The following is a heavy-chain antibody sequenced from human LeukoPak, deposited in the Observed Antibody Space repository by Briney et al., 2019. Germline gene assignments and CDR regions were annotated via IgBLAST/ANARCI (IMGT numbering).Heavy chain of an antibody. Sequence: SETLSLTCAVYGGSFSGYYWSWIRQPPGKGLEWIGEINHSGSTNYNPSLKSRVTISVDTSKNQFSLKLSSVTAADTAVYYCARGTDYSSSWLDYWGQGTLVTVSS. V-gene: IGHV4-34*01. CDR2: INHSGST. CDR3: ARGTDYSSSWLDY. J-gene: IGHJ4*02. CDR1: GGSFSGYY. D-gene: IGHD6-13*01.